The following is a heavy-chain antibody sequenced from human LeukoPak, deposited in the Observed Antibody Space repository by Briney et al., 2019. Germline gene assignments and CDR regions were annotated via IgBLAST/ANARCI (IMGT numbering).Heavy chain of an antibody. CDR3: ARKGSMLITEAALDY. J-gene: IGHJ4*02. D-gene: IGHD2-2*01. CDR2: IIPIFGTA. V-gene: IGHV1-69*13. CDR1: GGTFSSYA. Sequence: SVKVSCKASGGTFSSYAISWVRQAPGQGREWMGRIIPIFGTANYAQKFQGRVTITADESTSTAYMELSSLRSEDTAVYYCARKGSMLITEAALDYWGQGTLVTVSS.